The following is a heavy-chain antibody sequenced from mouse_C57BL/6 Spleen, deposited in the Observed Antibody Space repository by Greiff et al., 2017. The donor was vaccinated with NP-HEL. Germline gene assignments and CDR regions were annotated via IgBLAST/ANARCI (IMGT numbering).Heavy chain of an antibody. CDR3: ARDGSYYYGSSYGWYFDV. V-gene: IGHV5-4*01. D-gene: IGHD1-1*01. Sequence: EVMLVESGGGLVKPGGSLKLSCAASGFTFSSYAMSWVRQTPEKRLEWVATISDGGSYTYYPDNVKGRFTISRDNAKNNLYLQMSQLKSEDTAMYYCARDGSYYYGSSYGWYFDVWGTGTTVTVSS. CDR2: ISDGGSYT. J-gene: IGHJ1*03. CDR1: GFTFSSYA.